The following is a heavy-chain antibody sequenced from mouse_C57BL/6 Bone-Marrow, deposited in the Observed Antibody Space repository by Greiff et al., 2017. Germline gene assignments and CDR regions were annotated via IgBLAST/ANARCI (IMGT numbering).Heavy chain of an antibody. J-gene: IGHJ4*01. CDR1: GYTFTDHT. D-gene: IGHD2-4*01. CDR3: ARGLRRKDYAMDY. V-gene: IGHV1-78*01. Sequence: VQLQQSDAELVKPGASVKISCKVSGYTFTDHTIHWMKQRPEQGLEWLGYIYPRDGSTKYNEMLKGKATLTADKSSSTAYMQLNSLTSEDSAVYFCARGLRRKDYAMDYWGQGTSVTVSS. CDR2: IYPRDGST.